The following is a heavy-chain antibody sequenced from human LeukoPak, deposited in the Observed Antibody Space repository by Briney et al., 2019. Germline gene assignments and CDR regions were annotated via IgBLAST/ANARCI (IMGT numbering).Heavy chain of an antibody. CDR1: GYTFTSYG. CDR2: ISAYNGNT. CDR3: ARSRVVPAAIGIIDY. Sequence: ASVKVSCKASGYTFTSYGISWVRQAPGQGLEWRGWISAYNGNTNYAQKLQGRVTMTTDTSTSTAYMELRSLRSDDTAVYYCARSRVVPAAIGIIDYWGQGTLVTVSS. J-gene: IGHJ4*02. V-gene: IGHV1-18*01. D-gene: IGHD2-2*02.